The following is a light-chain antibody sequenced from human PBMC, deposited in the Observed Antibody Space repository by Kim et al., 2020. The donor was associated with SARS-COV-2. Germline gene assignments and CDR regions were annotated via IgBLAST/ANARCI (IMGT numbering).Light chain of an antibody. J-gene: IGLJ3*02. CDR3: QSADSSGSWV. CDR2: KDS. V-gene: IGLV3-25*03. Sequence: SYELTQPPSVSVSPGQTARITCSGDALPNQYAYWYQQKPGQAPVLVIYKDSERPSGIPERLSGSSSGTTVTLTISGVQAEDEADYYCQSADSSGSWVFGGGTQLTV. CDR1: ALPNQY.